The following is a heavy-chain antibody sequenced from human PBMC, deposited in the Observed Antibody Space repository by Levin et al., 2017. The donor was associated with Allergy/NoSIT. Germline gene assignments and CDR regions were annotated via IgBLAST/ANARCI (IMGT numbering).Heavy chain of an antibody. CDR3: ARRAGIVLWDGNGMDV. CDR1: GFTFSDYG. V-gene: IGHV3-33*01. D-gene: IGHD5-18*01. CDR2: MWSDGSNK. J-gene: IGHJ6*02. Sequence: SCAASGFTFSDYGMHWVRQAPGKGLEWVAVMWSDGSNKYYADSVKGRFTISRDNSKNTLYLQMDSLRGEDTAVYYCARRAGIVLWDGNGMDVWGQGTTVTVSS.